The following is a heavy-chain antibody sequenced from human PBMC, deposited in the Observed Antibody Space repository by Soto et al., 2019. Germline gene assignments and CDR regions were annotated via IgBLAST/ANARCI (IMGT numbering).Heavy chain of an antibody. CDR2: IIPIFGTA. J-gene: IGHJ4*02. CDR3: ARGPEYCSSTSCYLGDY. D-gene: IGHD2-2*01. V-gene: IGHV1-69*01. CDR1: GGTFSSYA. Sequence: QVQLVQSGAEVKKPGSSVKVSCKASGGTFSSYAISWVRQAPGQGLEWMGGIIPIFGTANYAQKFQGRVTITADESTSTAYMELNSLRSEDTAVYYCARGPEYCSSTSCYLGDYWGQGTLVTVSS.